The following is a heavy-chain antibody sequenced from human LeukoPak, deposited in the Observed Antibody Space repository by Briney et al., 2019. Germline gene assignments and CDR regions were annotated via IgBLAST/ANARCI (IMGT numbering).Heavy chain of an antibody. CDR3: ARGGIQVSGIDEFDY. Sequence: GGSLRLSCAASGFTFIDYDMHWVRQVIGKGLEWVSVIGIRGDTRYSGSVKGRFTISRENAESSLYLQMNSLRAEDTAVYYCARGGIQVSGIDEFDYWGQGTLVTVSS. CDR2: IGIRGDT. CDR1: GFTFIDYD. V-gene: IGHV3-13*01. D-gene: IGHD6-19*01. J-gene: IGHJ4*02.